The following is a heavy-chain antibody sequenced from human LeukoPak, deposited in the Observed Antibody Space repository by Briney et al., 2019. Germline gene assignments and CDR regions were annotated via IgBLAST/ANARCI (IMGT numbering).Heavy chain of an antibody. D-gene: IGHD6-19*01. V-gene: IGHV1-18*01. Sequence: GASVKVSCKASGYTFTSYGISWVRQAPGQGLEWMGWISAYNGNTNYAQKLQGRVTMTTDTSTSTAYMELRSLRSDDTAVYYCAREGAVAGRGYYYYYYGMDVWGQGTTVTVSS. CDR1: GYTFTSYG. CDR2: ISAYNGNT. J-gene: IGHJ6*02. CDR3: AREGAVAGRGYYYYYYGMDV.